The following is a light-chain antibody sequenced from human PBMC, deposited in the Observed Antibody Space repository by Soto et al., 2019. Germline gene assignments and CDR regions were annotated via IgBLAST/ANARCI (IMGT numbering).Light chain of an antibody. CDR2: GAS. V-gene: IGKV3-15*01. J-gene: IGKJ3*01. CDR1: QSVSSN. Sequence: EIVMTQSPVTLSVSPGERATLSCRASQSVSSNLAWYQQKPGQAPRLLIYGASTRATGIPARFSGSGSGTEFTLTINSLQSEDFAVYYCQQYNNWPPLFTFGPGTKVDIK. CDR3: QQYNNWPPLFT.